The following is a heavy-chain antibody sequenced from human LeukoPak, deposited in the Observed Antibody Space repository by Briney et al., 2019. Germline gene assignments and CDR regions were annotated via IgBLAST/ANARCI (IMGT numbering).Heavy chain of an antibody. CDR3: ARAPSGYYGSGSYYGRYYFDY. D-gene: IGHD3-10*01. Sequence: SETLSLTCTVSGGSISNNYWSWIRQPPGKGLEWIGYIYYSGSTYYNPSLESRVAISVDTSQNQFSLKLSSVTAADTAVYYCARAPSGYYGSGSYYGRYYFDYWGQGTLVTVSS. CDR1: GGSISNNY. J-gene: IGHJ4*02. V-gene: IGHV4-30-4*08. CDR2: IYYSGST.